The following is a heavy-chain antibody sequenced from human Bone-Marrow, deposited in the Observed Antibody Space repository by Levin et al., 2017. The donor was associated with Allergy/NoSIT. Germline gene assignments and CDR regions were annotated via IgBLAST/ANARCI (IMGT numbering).Heavy chain of an antibody. Sequence: PGGSLRLSCKGSGYSFTTYWIGWVRQKPGKGLEWMGIIDPADSDSRYSPSFQGQVTMSVDKSIRTAYLQWTSLKASDTAMYYCARQDGHNPPHYYYGLDVWGQGTTVTVSS. CDR1: GYSFTTYW. CDR3: ARQDGHNPPHYYYGLDV. V-gene: IGHV5-51*01. J-gene: IGHJ6*02. D-gene: IGHD5-24*01. CDR2: IDPADSDS.